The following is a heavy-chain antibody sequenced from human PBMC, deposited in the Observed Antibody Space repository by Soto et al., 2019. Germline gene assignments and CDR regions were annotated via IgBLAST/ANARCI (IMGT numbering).Heavy chain of an antibody. CDR1: GGTFSSYA. CDR3: ARDRSTVVNYYGMDV. CDR2: IIPIFGTA. D-gene: IGHD4-17*01. V-gene: IGHV1-69*13. Sequence: SVKVSCKASGGTFSSYAISWVRQAPGQGLEWMGGIIPIFGTANYAQKSQGRVTITADESTSTAYMELSSLRSEDTAVYYCARDRSTVVNYYGMDVWGQGTTVTVSS. J-gene: IGHJ6*02.